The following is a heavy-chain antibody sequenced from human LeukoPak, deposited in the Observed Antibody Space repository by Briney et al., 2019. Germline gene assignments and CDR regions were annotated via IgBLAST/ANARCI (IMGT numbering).Heavy chain of an antibody. V-gene: IGHV1-2*06. Sequence: GASVKVSCKASGYTFTGYYMHWVRQAPGQGLEWMGRINPNSGGTNYAQKFQGRVTTTRDTSISTAYMELSRLRSDNTAVYYCARGDGYNFYGMDVWGQGTTVTVSS. CDR2: INPNSGGT. D-gene: IGHD5-24*01. CDR1: GYTFTGYY. CDR3: ARGDGYNFYGMDV. J-gene: IGHJ6*02.